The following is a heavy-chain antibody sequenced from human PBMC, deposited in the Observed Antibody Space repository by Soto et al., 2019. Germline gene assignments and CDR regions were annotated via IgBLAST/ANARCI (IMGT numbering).Heavy chain of an antibody. CDR2: IYHSGST. J-gene: IGHJ6*02. CDR3: ASPAIAAAGTRSRYYGREG. D-gene: IGHD6-13*01. V-gene: IGHV4-4*02. Sequence: SETLPLTCAVSGGSISSSNWWSWVRQPPGKGLEWIGEIYHSGSTNYTPSLKSRVTISVDKSKNQFSLKLSSVTAADTAVYYCASPAIAAAGTRSRYYGREGWGQGTTVTVSS. CDR1: GGSISSSNW.